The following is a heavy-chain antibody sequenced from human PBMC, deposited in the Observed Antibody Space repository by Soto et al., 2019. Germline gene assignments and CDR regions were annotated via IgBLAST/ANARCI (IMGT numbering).Heavy chain of an antibody. CDR3: ATLVPYYYDSSGYPHILYYFDY. CDR2: FDPEDGET. D-gene: IGHD3-22*01. CDR1: GYTLTELS. J-gene: IGHJ4*02. Sequence: ASVKVSCKVSGYTLTELSMHWVRQAPGKGLEWMGGFDPEDGETIYAQKFQGRVIMTEDTSTDTAYMELSSLRSEDTAVYYCATLVPYYYDSSGYPHILYYFDYWGQGTLVTVSS. V-gene: IGHV1-24*01.